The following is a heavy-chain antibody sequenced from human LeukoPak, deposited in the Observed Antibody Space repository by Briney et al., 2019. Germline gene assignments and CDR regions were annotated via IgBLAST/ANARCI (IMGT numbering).Heavy chain of an antibody. D-gene: IGHD6-6*01. J-gene: IGHJ4*02. CDR3: ARQGGYIISSFDS. CDR2: IYYTGST. V-gene: IGHV4-39*01. CDR1: GGSISITSYY. Sequence: SETLSLPCSVSGGSISITSYYWGWIRQPPGKGLEWIGQIYYTGSTYYNPSLKSRVTISVDTSKSQFSLNLTSVTAADTAVYYCARQGGYIISSFDSWGQGTLVTVSS.